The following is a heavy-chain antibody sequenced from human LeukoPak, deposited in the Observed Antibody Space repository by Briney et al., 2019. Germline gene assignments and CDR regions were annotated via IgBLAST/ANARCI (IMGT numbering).Heavy chain of an antibody. D-gene: IGHD3-10*01. CDR2: IIPILIIP. Sequence: SVKVSCKASGGTFSSYAISWVRQAPGQGLEWMGRIIPILIIPNYAEKFQGRVTITADKSTTTSYVDLSSLRSEDTAVYYCARRYGSRNNWCDPWGQGTLVTDSS. J-gene: IGHJ5*02. CDR3: ARRYGSRNNWCDP. V-gene: IGHV1-69*04. CDR1: GGTFSSYA.